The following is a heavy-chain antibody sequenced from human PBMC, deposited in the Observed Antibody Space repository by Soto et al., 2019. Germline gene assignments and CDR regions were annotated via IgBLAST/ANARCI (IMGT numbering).Heavy chain of an antibody. J-gene: IGHJ5*02. D-gene: IGHD6-13*01. CDR1: GATVSRGDYF. CDR2: IFANGHT. V-gene: IGHV4-61*02. Sequence: LSLTCTVSGATVSRGDYFWNWVRQPPGKGLEWIGLIFANGHTDYNPSLKSRVTMSVDASKNQFSLRLTSMTAADTAVYYCVASLAASGLNWLDPWGRGTLVTVSS. CDR3: VASLAASGLNWLDP.